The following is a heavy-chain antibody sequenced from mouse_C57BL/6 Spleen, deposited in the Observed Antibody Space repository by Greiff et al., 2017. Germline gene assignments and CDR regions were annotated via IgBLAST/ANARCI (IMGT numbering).Heavy chain of an antibody. D-gene: IGHD1-1*01. V-gene: IGHV14-4*01. CDR1: GFNIKDDY. CDR2: IDPENGDT. J-gene: IGHJ3*01. Sequence: VQLQQSGAELVRPGASVKLSCTASGFNIKDDYMHWVKQRPEQGLEWIGWIDPENGDTEYASKFQGKATITADTSSNTAYLQLSSLTSEDTAVYYCTSSTTVVAYWGQGTLVTVSA. CDR3: TSSTTVVAY.